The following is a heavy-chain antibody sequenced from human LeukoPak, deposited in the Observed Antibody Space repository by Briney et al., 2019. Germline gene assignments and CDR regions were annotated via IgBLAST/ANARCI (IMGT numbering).Heavy chain of an antibody. D-gene: IGHD3-16*02. J-gene: IGHJ4*02. CDR1: GYTFTSYG. Sequence: GASVKVSCKASGYTFTSYGISWVRQAPGQGLDWMGWISAYNGNTNYAQKLQGRVTMTTDTSTSTAYMELRSLRSDDTAVYYCARDEYDYVWGSYRLIDYWGQGTLVTVSS. CDR3: ARDEYDYVWGSYRLIDY. CDR2: ISAYNGNT. V-gene: IGHV1-18*01.